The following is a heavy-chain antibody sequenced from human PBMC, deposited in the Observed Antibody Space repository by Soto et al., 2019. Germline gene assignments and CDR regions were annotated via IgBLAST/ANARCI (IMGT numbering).Heavy chain of an antibody. CDR3: ARGHEGDGGWGMDV. Sequence: QVQLQESGPGLVKPSGTLSLTCAVSGGSISSRNWWTWVRQPPGNGLEWIGDIFHSGTTNYNPSHNSPLTIPVDKSKNQFSLTLSSVTAADTAVYYCARGHEGDGGWGMDVWGQGTTVTVSS. CDR1: GGSISSRNW. V-gene: IGHV4-4*02. D-gene: IGHD1-26*01. CDR2: IFHSGTT. J-gene: IGHJ6*02.